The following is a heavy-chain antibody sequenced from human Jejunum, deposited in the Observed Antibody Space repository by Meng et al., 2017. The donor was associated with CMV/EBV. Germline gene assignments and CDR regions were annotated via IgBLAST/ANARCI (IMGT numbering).Heavy chain of an antibody. CDR3: ARASGGPLGRLIYFFDF. Sequence: QVLVAETGLGLAKPPDTLSLTCTGSGGSTDDDYWSWIRQPPGKGLEWIGYIFYSGTTNYNPSLKSRVTISIDKSKSQISLNLNSVTAADTAIYYCARASGGPLGRLIYFFDFWGQGTLVTVSS. J-gene: IGHJ4*02. V-gene: IGHV4-59*01. CDR1: GGSTDDDY. CDR2: IFYSGTT. D-gene: IGHD2-15*01.